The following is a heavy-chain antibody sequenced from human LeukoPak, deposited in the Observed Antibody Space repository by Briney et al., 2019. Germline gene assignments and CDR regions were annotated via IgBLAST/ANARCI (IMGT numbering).Heavy chain of an antibody. J-gene: IGHJ4*02. Sequence: SETLSLTCAVYGGSFSGYYWSWIRQPPGKGLEWIGEINHSGSTNYNPSLKSRVTISVDTSKNQFSLKLSSVTAADTAVYYCAKTLVSRFLEWYTFDYWGQGTLVTVSS. CDR3: AKTLVSRFLEWYTFDY. V-gene: IGHV4-34*01. CDR2: INHSGST. D-gene: IGHD3-3*01. CDR1: GGSFSGYY.